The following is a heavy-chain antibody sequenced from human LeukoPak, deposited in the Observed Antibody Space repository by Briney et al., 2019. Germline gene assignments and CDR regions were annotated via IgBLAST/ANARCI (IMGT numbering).Heavy chain of an antibody. CDR2: INRDGSEK. J-gene: IGHJ4*02. CDR1: ALTLSKYW. Sequence: GGSLRLSCTASALTLSKYWMSWVRQSPGKGLEWVANINRDGSEKYYVDSVKGRFAIARDNAKNSVYLQMNSLKAEDTAVYYCVKALVGGGKSIYWGQGTLVTVSS. V-gene: IGHV3-7*05. CDR3: VKALVGGGKSIY. D-gene: IGHD2-15*01.